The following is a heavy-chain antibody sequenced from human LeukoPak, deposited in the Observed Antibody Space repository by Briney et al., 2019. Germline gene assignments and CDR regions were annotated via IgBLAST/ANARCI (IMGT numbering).Heavy chain of an antibody. CDR2: INPNSGGT. CDR1: GYTFTGYY. J-gene: IGHJ4*02. D-gene: IGHD3-22*01. V-gene: IGHV1-2*02. CDR3: ASADYYDSSGYN. Sequence: ASVKVSCKASGYTFTGYYMHWVRQAPGQGLEWMGWINPNSGGTNYAQKFQGRVTMTRDTSISTAYMELSRLRSDDTAGYYCASADYYDSSGYNWGQGTLVTVSS.